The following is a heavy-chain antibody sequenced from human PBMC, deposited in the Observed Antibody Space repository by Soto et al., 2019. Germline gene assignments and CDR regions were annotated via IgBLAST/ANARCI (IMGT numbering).Heavy chain of an antibody. V-gene: IGHV3-30-3*01. J-gene: IGHJ5*02. CDR3: ARGPPACSSTSCYPPSGP. CDR1: GFTFSSYA. Sequence: QSGGSLRLSCAASGFTFSSYAMHWVRQAPGKGLEWVAVISYDGSNKYYADSVKGRFTISRDNSKNTLYLQMNSLRAEDTAVYYCARGPPACSSTSCYPPSGPWGQGTLVTVSS. CDR2: ISYDGSNK. D-gene: IGHD2-2*01.